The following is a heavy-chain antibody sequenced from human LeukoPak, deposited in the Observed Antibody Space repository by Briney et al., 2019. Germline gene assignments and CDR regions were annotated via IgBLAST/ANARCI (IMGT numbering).Heavy chain of an antibody. V-gene: IGHV3-21*01. D-gene: IGHD3-22*01. J-gene: IGHJ4*02. Sequence: GGPLRLSCAASGFTLSSYNMNWVRQAPGKGLEWVSSISSSSSYIYYADSLKGRFTISRDNAKNSLYLQMNSLRAEDTAVYYCARGRHTYYYDSSGYTPWGQGTLVTVSS. CDR1: GFTLSSYN. CDR3: ARGRHTYYYDSSGYTP. CDR2: ISSSSSYI.